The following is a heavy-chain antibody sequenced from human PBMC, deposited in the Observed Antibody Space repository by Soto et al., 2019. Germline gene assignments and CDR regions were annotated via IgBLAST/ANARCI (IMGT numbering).Heavy chain of an antibody. CDR2: IGVYNGKT. CDR1: GYTFTKYG. V-gene: IGHV1-18*04. J-gene: IGHJ6*02. D-gene: IGHD2-2*02. Sequence: QEQLVQSGGEVKKPGASVRVSCKASGYTFTKYGITWVRQAPGQGLEWMGWIGVYNGKTNYARKLQGRVIMTADTSASTAYMELRSLRSDGTAVYYCSRARYCTSPSCYNHYYYGMDIWGQGTTVSVSS. CDR3: SRARYCTSPSCYNHYYYGMDI.